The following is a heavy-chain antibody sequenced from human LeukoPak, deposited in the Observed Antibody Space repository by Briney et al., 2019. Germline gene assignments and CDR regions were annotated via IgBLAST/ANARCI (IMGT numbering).Heavy chain of an antibody. CDR1: RITFRNFW. V-gene: IGHV3-15*01. D-gene: IGHD1-1*01. J-gene: IGHJ4*02. CDR3: ATGVVTGTSR. Sequence: GGSLTLSCAVSRITFRNFWMSWVRQAPGKGLEWDARIRSKTEGETKEYAASVKGRFTISRDDSRSRLYLQMNSLKTEDTAVYYCATGVVTGTSRWGQGTLVTVSS. CDR2: IRSKTEGETK.